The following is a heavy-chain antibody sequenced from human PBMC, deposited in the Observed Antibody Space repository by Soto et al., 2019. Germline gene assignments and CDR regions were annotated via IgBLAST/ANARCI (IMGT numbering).Heavy chain of an antibody. V-gene: IGHV4-31*03. D-gene: IGHD6-13*01. CDR3: ARGTGYSSSWYGNYAFDI. CDR1: GGSISSGGYY. Sequence: SETLSLTCTVSGGSISSGGYYWSWIRQHPGKGLEWIGYIYYSGSAYYNPSLKSRVTISVDTSKNQFSLKLSSVTAADTAVYYCARGTGYSSSWYGNYAFDIWGQGTMVTVSS. CDR2: IYYSGSA. J-gene: IGHJ3*02.